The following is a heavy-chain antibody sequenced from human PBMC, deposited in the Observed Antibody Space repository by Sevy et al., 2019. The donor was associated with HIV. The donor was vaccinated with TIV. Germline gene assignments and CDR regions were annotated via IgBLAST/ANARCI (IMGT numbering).Heavy chain of an antibody. Sequence: GEPLKISCKGSGYSFTSYWIGWVRQMPGKGLEWMGIIYPGDSDTRYSPSFQGQVTISADKSISTAYLQWSSLKASDTAMYYCARSYYGSGSFDAFDIWGQGTMVTVSS. CDR3: ARSYYGSGSFDAFDI. CDR2: IYPGDSDT. V-gene: IGHV5-51*01. CDR1: GYSFTSYW. J-gene: IGHJ3*02. D-gene: IGHD3-10*01.